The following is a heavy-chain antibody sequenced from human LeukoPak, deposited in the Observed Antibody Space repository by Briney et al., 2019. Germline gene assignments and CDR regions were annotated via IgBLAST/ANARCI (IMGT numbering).Heavy chain of an antibody. Sequence: GGSLRLSCAASGFTFNRYAMSWVRQAPRKGLEWVSAMSGSGGTTNYADSVKGRFTISRDNSKNTLYLQMNSLRAEDTAVYYCAKVRPVDQWLVGGFDYWGQGTLVTVSS. J-gene: IGHJ4*02. V-gene: IGHV3-23*01. D-gene: IGHD6-19*01. CDR1: GFTFNRYA. CDR2: MSGSGGTT. CDR3: AKVRPVDQWLVGGFDY.